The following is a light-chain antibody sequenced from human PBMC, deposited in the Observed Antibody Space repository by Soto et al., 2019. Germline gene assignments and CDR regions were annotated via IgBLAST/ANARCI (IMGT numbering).Light chain of an antibody. V-gene: IGKV1D-16*01. CDR3: QQYNSYPVFT. J-gene: IGKJ3*01. CDR2: AAS. Sequence: DIQMTQSPSSLSASVGDRVTITCRASQGISSWLVWYQQKTEKAPKSLIYAASSLQSGVPSRFGGSGSGTDFTLTISSLQPEDFATYYCQQYNSYPVFTFGPGTKVDIK. CDR1: QGISSW.